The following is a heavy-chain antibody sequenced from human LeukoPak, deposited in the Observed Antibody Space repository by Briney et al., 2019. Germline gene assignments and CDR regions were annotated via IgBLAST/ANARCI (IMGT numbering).Heavy chain of an antibody. CDR2: INPNSGGT. J-gene: IGHJ4*02. Sequence: GASVKVSCKASGYTFTGYYMHWVRQAPGQGLEWMGWINPNSGGTNYAQKFQGRVTMTRDTSISTAYMELSRLRSDDTAVYYCARWSANYDILTGYSTSVWGQGTLVTASS. CDR1: GYTFTGYY. D-gene: IGHD3-9*01. V-gene: IGHV1-2*02. CDR3: ARWSANYDILTGYSTSV.